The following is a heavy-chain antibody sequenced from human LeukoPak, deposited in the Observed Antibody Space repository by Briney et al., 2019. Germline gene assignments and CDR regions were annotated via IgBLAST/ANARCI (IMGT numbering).Heavy chain of an antibody. J-gene: IGHJ4*02. CDR3: ARQGSSSRIRTFDY. CDR1: GGSISSGGYY. CDR2: IYYSGST. V-gene: IGHV4-31*03. Sequence: SETLSLTCTVSGGSISSGGYYWSWIRQHPGKGLEWIGYIYYSGSTYYNPSLKSRVTISVDTSKNQFSLKLSSVTAADTAVYYCARQGSSSRIRTFDYWGQGTLVTVSS. D-gene: IGHD6-19*01.